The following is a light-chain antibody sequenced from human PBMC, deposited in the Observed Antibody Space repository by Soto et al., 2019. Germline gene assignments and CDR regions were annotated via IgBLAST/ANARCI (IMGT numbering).Light chain of an antibody. CDR2: SNN. Sequence: QSVLTQPPSASETPGQRVTISCSGSSSNIGRNTVNWYRQLPGTAPKLVIYSNNQRPSGVPDRFSGSKSGTSGSLAISGLQSEDEADYYCAAWDNSLSEYVFGTGTKVTVL. J-gene: IGLJ1*01. V-gene: IGLV1-44*01. CDR1: SSNIGRNT. CDR3: AAWDNSLSEYV.